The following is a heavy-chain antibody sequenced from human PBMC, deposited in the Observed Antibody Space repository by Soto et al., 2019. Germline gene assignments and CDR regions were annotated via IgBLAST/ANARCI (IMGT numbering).Heavy chain of an antibody. CDR3: ARDGDGSGHRDYYYYMDV. J-gene: IGHJ6*03. D-gene: IGHD3-10*01. CDR2: IYDSGST. Sequence: QVQLQESGPGLVKPSETLSLTCTVSGGSISSYYWSWIRQPPGKGLEWIGYIYDSGSTNYNPSLESRVTISVDTSKNQFSLKLSSVTDADTAVYYCARDGDGSGHRDYYYYMDVWGKGTTVTVSS. V-gene: IGHV4-59*01. CDR1: GGSISSYY.